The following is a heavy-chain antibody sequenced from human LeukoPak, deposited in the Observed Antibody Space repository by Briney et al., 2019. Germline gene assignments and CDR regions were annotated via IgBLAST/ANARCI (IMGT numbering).Heavy chain of an antibody. V-gene: IGHV1-3*01. CDR3: ARVGPKYSSGWYEGGSFDY. J-gene: IGHJ4*02. D-gene: IGHD6-19*01. CDR1: GYTFTSYA. CDR2: INAGNGNT. Sequence: GASVKVSCKASGYTFTSYAMHWVRQAPGQRLEWMGWINAGNGNTKYSQKFQGRVTITRDTSASTAYMELSSLRSEDTAVYYCARVGPKYSSGWYEGGSFDYWGQGTLVTVSS.